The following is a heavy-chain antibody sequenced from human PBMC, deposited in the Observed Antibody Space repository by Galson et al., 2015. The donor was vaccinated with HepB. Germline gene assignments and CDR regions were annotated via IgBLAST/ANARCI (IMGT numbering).Heavy chain of an antibody. CDR2: IYHRGNT. CDR1: GDSISSSDW. D-gene: IGHD1-7*01. V-gene: IGHV4-4*02. CDR3: VRGELIEGFDP. Sequence: ETLSLTCAVSGDSISSSDWWSWVRQPPGKGLEWIGEIYHRGNTNYNPSLKSRVTISIDKSKNHFSQNLSSVTAADTAVYYCVRGELIEGFDPWGQGTLVTVSS. J-gene: IGHJ5*02.